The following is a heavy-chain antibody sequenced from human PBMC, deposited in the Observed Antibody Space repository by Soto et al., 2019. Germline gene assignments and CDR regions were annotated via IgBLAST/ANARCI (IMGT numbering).Heavy chain of an antibody. V-gene: IGHV4-34*01. D-gene: IGHD6-13*01. CDR1: GGSFSGYY. CDR2: INHSGST. CDR3: ARGFGGSSWYHFDY. Sequence: SETLSLTCAVYGGSFSGYYWSWIRQPPGKGLEWIGEINHSGSTNYNPSLKSRVTISVDTSKNQFSLKLSSVTAADTAVYYCARGFGGSSWYHFDYWGQGTLVTVSS. J-gene: IGHJ4*02.